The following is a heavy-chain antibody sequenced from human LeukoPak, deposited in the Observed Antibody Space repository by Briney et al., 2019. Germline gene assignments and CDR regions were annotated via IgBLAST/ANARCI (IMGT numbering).Heavy chain of an antibody. CDR3: ASGDRYCSSTSCVYGMDV. V-gene: IGHV1-69*13. J-gene: IGHJ6*02. D-gene: IGHD2-2*01. CDR1: GGTFSSYA. CDR2: IIPIFGTA. Sequence: GASVKVSCKASGGTFSSYAISWVRQAPGQGLEWMGGIIPIFGTANYAQKFQGRVTITADESTSTAYMELSSLRSEDTAVYYCASGDRYCSSTSCVYGMDVWGQGTTVTASS.